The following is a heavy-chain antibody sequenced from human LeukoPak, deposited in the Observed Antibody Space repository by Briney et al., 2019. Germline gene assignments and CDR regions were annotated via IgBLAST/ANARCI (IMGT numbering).Heavy chain of an antibody. D-gene: IGHD3-16*02. CDR1: GFTFSSYN. V-gene: IGHV3-21*01. Sequence: GGSLRLSCAASGFTFSSYNMNWVRQAPGKGLEWVSSISSSSSYIYYADSVKGRFTISRDNAKNSLYLQMNSLRAEDTAVYYCASSAIGYDYVWGSYLTDYWGQGTLVTVSS. CDR3: ASSAIGYDYVWGSYLTDY. J-gene: IGHJ4*02. CDR2: ISSSSSYI.